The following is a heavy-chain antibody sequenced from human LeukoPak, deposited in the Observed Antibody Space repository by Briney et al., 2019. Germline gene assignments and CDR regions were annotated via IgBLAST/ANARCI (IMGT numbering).Heavy chain of an antibody. J-gene: IGHJ6*02. CDR3: ATLSTTPNYGMDV. CDR1: GGSISSSSYY. CDR2: IYYSGST. V-gene: IGHV4-39*01. D-gene: IGHD2/OR15-2a*01. Sequence: PSETLSLTCTVSGGSISSSSYYWGWIRQPPGKGLEWIGSIYYSGSTYYNPSLKSRVTISVDTSKNQFSLKLSSVTAADTAVYYCATLSTTPNYGMDVWGQGTTVTVSS.